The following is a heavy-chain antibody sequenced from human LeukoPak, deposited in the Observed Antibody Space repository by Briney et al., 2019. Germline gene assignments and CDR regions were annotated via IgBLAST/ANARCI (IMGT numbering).Heavy chain of an antibody. J-gene: IGHJ6*03. CDR3: ARDLVWFGEPKGYYNYMDV. V-gene: IGHV3-21*01. D-gene: IGHD3-10*01. CDR2: ISSSSEYI. CDR1: GFTFSTYS. Sequence: GGSLRLSCAASGFTFSTYSMNWVRQAPGKGLEWVSFISSSSEYIYYANSVKGRFTISRDNAKNSLYLQVNTLRAEDTAVYYCARDLVWFGEPKGYYNYMDVWGKGTTVTVSS.